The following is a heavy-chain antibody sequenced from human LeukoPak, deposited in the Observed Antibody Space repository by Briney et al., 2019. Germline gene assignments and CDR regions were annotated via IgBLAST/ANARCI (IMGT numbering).Heavy chain of an antibody. Sequence: SETLSLTCTVSSGSISGYFWSWIRQPPGNGLEWIGYIYYSGTTKYNPSLQSRVTMSVDTSKNQFSPKLTSVTAADTAVYYCVSVSGVHPYYFDYWGQGTLVSVSS. CDR3: VSVSGVHPYYFDY. CDR1: SGSISGYF. V-gene: IGHV4-59*08. D-gene: IGHD2-8*01. J-gene: IGHJ4*02. CDR2: IYYSGTT.